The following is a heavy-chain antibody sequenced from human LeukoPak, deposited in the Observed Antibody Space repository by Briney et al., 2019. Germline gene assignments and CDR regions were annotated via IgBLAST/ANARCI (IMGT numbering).Heavy chain of an antibody. CDR2: IYPGDSDT. D-gene: IGHD2-21*02. J-gene: IGHJ4*02. V-gene: IGHV5-51*01. CDR3: ARQDGTAKYYFDY. Sequence: GESLKISCQGSGYSFTGFGLGWGPQMPGEGLEGMGIIYPGDSDTRYSPSFQGQVTISVDNSINTAYLQWSSLKASDTAIYYCARQDGTAKYYFDYWGQGTLVTVSS. CDR1: GYSFTGFG.